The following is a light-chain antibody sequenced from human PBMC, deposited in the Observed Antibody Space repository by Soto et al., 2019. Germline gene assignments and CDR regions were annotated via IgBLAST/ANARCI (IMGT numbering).Light chain of an antibody. J-gene: IGKJ5*01. CDR3: QKYDNWPFT. Sequence: EIVLTQSPATMSVSPGARVPLSCRASQNVARNYLAWSQQRPGQAPRLLIYDASTRATGIPARFSGSGSGTEFTLTISSLQSEDFAVYYCQKYDNWPFTFGQGTRLEIK. CDR1: QNVARN. V-gene: IGKV3-15*01. CDR2: DAS.